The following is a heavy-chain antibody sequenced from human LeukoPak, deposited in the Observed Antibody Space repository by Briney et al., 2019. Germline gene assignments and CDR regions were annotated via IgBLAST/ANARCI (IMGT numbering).Heavy chain of an antibody. D-gene: IGHD6-13*01. Sequence: GASVKVSCKASGYTFTNFGISWVRQAPGQGLEWMGWINPNSGGTNYAQKFQGRVTMTRDTSISTAYMELSRLRSDDTAVYYCASLALSSSWNPFDYWGQGTLVTVSS. CDR1: GYTFTNFG. V-gene: IGHV1-2*02. CDR3: ASLALSSSWNPFDY. CDR2: INPNSGGT. J-gene: IGHJ4*02.